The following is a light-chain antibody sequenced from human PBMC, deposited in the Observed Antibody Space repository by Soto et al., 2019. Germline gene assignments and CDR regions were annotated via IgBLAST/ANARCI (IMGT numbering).Light chain of an antibody. CDR1: SSNIGSNT. V-gene: IGLV1-44*01. J-gene: IGLJ1*01. Sequence: QSVLTQPPSASGTPGQRVTISCSGSSSNIGSNTVNWYQQLPGTTPKLLIYSNNQRPSGVPDRFSGSKSGTPASLAISGLQSVDEAAYYCAAWDDSLSGYVFGTGTKVTVL. CDR2: SNN. CDR3: AAWDDSLSGYV.